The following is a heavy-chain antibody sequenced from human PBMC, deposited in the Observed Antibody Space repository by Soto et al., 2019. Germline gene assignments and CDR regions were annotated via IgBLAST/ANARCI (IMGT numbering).Heavy chain of an antibody. CDR2: TYYRSKWYN. Sequence: SQTLSLTCAISGDSVSSNSAAWNWIRQSPSRGLEWLGRTYYRSKWYNDYAVSVKSRITINPDTSKNQFSLQLNSVTPEDTAVYYCETEYSSSWYGNWFDPWGQGTLVTVSS. D-gene: IGHD6-13*01. CDR1: GDSVSSNSAA. CDR3: ETEYSSSWYGNWFDP. V-gene: IGHV6-1*01. J-gene: IGHJ5*02.